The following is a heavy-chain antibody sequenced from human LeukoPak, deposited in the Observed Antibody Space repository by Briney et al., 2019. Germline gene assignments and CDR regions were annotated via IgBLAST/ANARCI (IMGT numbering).Heavy chain of an antibody. V-gene: IGHV1-2*02. CDR2: INPNSGDT. CDR1: GYIFTGYY. J-gene: IGHJ4*02. D-gene: IGHD3-16*01. CDR3: ARARYRLAETYIDY. Sequence: ASVKVSCKASGYIFTGYYMHWVRQAPGQGLEWMGWINPNSGDTNYAQKFQGRVTMTRDTSISTAYMELSRLRSDDTAVYYCARARYRLAETYIDYWGQGTLVTVSS.